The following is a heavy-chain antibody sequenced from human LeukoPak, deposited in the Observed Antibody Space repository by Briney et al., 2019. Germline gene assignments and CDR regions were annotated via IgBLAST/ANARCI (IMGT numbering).Heavy chain of an antibody. D-gene: IGHD3-3*01. V-gene: IGHV4-39*01. CDR3: ARLNYDLWSGYYGDY. CDR2: ISYSGST. CDR1: GGSISSSNCY. Sequence: SETLSLTCTVSGGSISSSNCYWGWIRQPPGKGLEWIGSISYSGSTYYNPSLKSRVTITVDTSKNQLSLKLSSVTAADTAVHFCARLNYDLWSGYYGDYWGQGTLVTVSS. J-gene: IGHJ4*02.